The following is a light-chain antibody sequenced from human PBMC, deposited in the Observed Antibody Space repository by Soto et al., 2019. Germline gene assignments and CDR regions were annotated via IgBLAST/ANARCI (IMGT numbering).Light chain of an antibody. CDR2: EVS. Sequence: QSALTQPASVSGSPGQSITISCTGTSSDVDTYKYVSWYQQHPGKAPKLMIYEVSYRPSGVSDRFSGSKSGNTASLTISGLQAEDEADYYCCSYAGSTTRVQFGGGTHLTVL. CDR3: CSYAGSTTRVQ. CDR1: SSDVDTYKY. V-gene: IGLV2-14*01. J-gene: IGLJ2*01.